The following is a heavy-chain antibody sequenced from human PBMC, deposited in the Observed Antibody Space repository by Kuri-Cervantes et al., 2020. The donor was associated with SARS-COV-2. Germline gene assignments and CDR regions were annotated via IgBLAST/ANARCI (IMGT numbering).Heavy chain of an antibody. Sequence: GSLRLSCAVYGGSFSGYYWSWIRQPPGKGLEWIGEINHSGSTNYNPSLKSRVTISVDTSKNQFSLKLSSVTAADTAVYYCAKAQTEYYYGSGSYYNRGYYYGMDVWGQGTTVTVSS. D-gene: IGHD3-10*01. V-gene: IGHV4-34*01. CDR3: AKAQTEYYYGSGSYYNRGYYYGMDV. J-gene: IGHJ6*02. CDR2: INHSGST. CDR1: GGSFSGYY.